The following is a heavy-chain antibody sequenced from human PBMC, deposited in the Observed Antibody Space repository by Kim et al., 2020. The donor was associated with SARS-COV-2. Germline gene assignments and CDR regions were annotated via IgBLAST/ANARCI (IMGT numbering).Heavy chain of an antibody. CDR3: ARDRPRPAYYDILTGYSDYYGMAV. CDR2: IYYSGST. J-gene: IGHJ6*02. V-gene: IGHV4-59*13. CDR1: GGSISSYY. Sequence: SETLSLTCTVSGGSISSYYWSWIRQPPGKGLEWIGYIYYSGSTNYNPSLKSRVTISVDTSKNQFSLKLSSVTAADTAVYYCARDRPRPAYYDILTGYSDYYGMAVWCQGTTVTVSS. D-gene: IGHD3-9*01.